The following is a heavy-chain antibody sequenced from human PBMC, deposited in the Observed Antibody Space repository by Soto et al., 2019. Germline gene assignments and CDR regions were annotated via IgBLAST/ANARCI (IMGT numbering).Heavy chain of an antibody. V-gene: IGHV3-33*01. CDR3: ARDSYYGSRSYSEGMDV. J-gene: IGHJ6*02. Sequence: QVQLVESGGGVVQPGRSLRLSCAASGFTFSSYGMHWVRQAPGKGLEWVAVIWYDGSNKYYADSVKGRFTISRDNSKNTLYLQMNSLRAEDTAVYYCARDSYYGSRSYSEGMDVWGQGTTVTVSS. CDR2: IWYDGSNK. CDR1: GFTFSSYG. D-gene: IGHD3-10*01.